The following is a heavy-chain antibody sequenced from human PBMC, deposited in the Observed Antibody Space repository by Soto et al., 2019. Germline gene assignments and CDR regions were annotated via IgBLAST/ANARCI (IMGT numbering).Heavy chain of an antibody. CDR1: GFTFSSYA. D-gene: IGHD6-6*01. Sequence: TGGSLRLSCAASGFTFSSYAMHWVRQAPGKGLEWVAVISYDGSNKYYADSVKGRFTISRDNSKNTLYLQMNSLRAEDTAVYYCARAYSSFGSFDIWGQGTMVTVSS. CDR2: ISYDGSNK. CDR3: ARAYSSFGSFDI. V-gene: IGHV3-30-3*01. J-gene: IGHJ3*02.